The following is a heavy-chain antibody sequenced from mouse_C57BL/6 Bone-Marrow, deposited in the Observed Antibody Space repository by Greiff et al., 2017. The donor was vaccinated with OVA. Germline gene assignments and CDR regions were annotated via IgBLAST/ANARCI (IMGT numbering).Heavy chain of an antibody. CDR2: IRSKSNNYAT. Sequence: EVHLVESGGGLVQPKGSLKLSCAASGFSFNTYAMNWVRQAPGKGLEWVARIRSKSNNYATYYADSVKDRFTISRDDSESMLYLQMNNLKTEDTAMYYCVRQITTVVEDYAMDYWGQGTSVTVSS. CDR3: VRQITTVVEDYAMDY. CDR1: GFSFNTYA. V-gene: IGHV10-1*01. D-gene: IGHD1-1*01. J-gene: IGHJ4*01.